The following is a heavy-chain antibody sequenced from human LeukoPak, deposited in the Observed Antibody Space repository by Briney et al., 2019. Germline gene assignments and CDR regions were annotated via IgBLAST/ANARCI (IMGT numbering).Heavy chain of an antibody. J-gene: IGHJ5*02. V-gene: IGHV5-51*01. CDR3: ARGASWYWFDP. Sequence: GESLKISCKGSGYSFTSYWIAWVRLMPGKGLEWMGIIYPGDSNTRYSPSFQGQVTISADKSVSTAYLQWSSLKASDTAIYYCARGASWYWFDPWGQGTLVTVSS. CDR1: GYSFTSYW. D-gene: IGHD1-26*01. CDR2: IYPGDSNT.